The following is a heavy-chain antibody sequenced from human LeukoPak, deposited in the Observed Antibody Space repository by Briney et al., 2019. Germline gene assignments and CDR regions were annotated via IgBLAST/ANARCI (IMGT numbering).Heavy chain of an antibody. V-gene: IGHV1-2*02. D-gene: IGHD3-22*01. Sequence: ASVKVSCKASGYTFTGYYMHWVRQAPGQGLEWMGWINPNSGGTNYAQKFQGRVTMTRDTSISTAYMELSRLRSDDTAVYYCASSSPHTYYYDSSGYYLISWGQGTLVTVSS. J-gene: IGHJ4*02. CDR2: INPNSGGT. CDR1: GYTFTGYY. CDR3: ASSSPHTYYYDSSGYYLIS.